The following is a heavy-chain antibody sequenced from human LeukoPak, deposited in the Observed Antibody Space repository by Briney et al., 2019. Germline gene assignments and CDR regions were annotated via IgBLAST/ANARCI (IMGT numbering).Heavy chain of an antibody. Sequence: SSETLSLTCTVSGGSISSYYWSWIRQPPGKGLEWIGYIYYSGSTNYNPSPKSRVTISVDTSKNQFSLKLSSVTAADTAVYYCARGPSDWIHGRGAFDIWGQGTMVTVSS. CDR2: IYYSGST. V-gene: IGHV4-59*01. D-gene: IGHD3-10*02. CDR1: GGSISSYY. CDR3: ARGPSDWIHGRGAFDI. J-gene: IGHJ3*02.